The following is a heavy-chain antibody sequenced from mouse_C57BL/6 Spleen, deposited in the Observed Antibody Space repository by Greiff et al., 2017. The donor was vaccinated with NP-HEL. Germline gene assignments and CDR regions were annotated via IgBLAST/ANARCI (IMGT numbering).Heavy chain of an antibody. CDR1: GFTFSSYG. CDR2: ISSGGSYT. CDR3: ASSDEGLYYAMEY. Sequence: EVHLVESGGDLVKPGGSLKLSCAASGFTFSSYGMSWVRQTPDKRLEWVATISSGGSYTYYPDSVKGRFTISRDNAKNTLYLQMSSLKSEDTAMYYCASSDEGLYYAMEYWGQGTSVTVSS. D-gene: IGHD6-2*01. J-gene: IGHJ4*01. V-gene: IGHV5-6*01.